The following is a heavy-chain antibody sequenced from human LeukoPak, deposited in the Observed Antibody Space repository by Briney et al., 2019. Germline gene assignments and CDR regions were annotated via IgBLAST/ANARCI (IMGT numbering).Heavy chain of an antibody. Sequence: PGGSLRLSCAASGFTFSSYWMSWVRQAPGKGLEWVANIKEDGREKYYVDSVKGRFTISRDNAKNSLYLQMNSLRAEDTAVYYCARELGIAAAGEGAFDIWGQGTMVTVSS. J-gene: IGHJ3*02. CDR3: ARELGIAAAGEGAFDI. CDR1: GFTFSSYW. V-gene: IGHV3-7*01. D-gene: IGHD6-13*01. CDR2: IKEDGREK.